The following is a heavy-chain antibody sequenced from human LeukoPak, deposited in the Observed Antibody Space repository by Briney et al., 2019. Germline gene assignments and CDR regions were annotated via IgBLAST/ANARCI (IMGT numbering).Heavy chain of an antibody. Sequence: SETLSLTCTVSGGSISSHYWSWIRQPPGKGLEWIGYIYYSGSTNYNPSLNSRVTISVDTSKNQFSLKLSSVTAADTAVYYCARAQYSSMSYYYYYMDVWGKGTTVTVSS. CDR1: GGSISSHY. J-gene: IGHJ6*03. D-gene: IGHD6-6*01. V-gene: IGHV4-59*11. CDR2: IYYSGST. CDR3: ARAQYSSMSYYYYYMDV.